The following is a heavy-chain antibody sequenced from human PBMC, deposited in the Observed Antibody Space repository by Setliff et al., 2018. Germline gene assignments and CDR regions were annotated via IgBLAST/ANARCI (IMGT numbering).Heavy chain of an antibody. V-gene: IGHV3-33*03. CDR1: GYAYTNYG. Sequence: SCKASGYAYTNYGITWVRQAPGQGLEWVAVISSDGGNKYYADSVRGRFTISRDDAKKILYLQMNSLRAEDTAIYYCVKDIVGYSSTWPKRDYFDYWGQGTLVTVSS. CDR2: ISSDGGNK. J-gene: IGHJ4*02. D-gene: IGHD6-13*01. CDR3: VKDIVGYSSTWPKRDYFDY.